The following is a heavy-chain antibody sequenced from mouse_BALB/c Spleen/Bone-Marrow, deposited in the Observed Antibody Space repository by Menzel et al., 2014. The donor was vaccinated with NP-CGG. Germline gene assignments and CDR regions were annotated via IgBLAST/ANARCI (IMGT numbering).Heavy chain of an antibody. CDR3: AFITTVAY. Sequence: EVQRAESGGDLVKPGGSLKLSCAASGISFSTYGMSWVRQTPDKRLEWVATISSGDSYTYYPDSVKGRFTISRDNAKNTLYLQMSSLKSEDTAMYYCAFITTVAYWGQGTLVTVSA. CDR2: ISSGDSYT. V-gene: IGHV5-6*01. J-gene: IGHJ3*01. D-gene: IGHD1-1*01. CDR1: GISFSTYG.